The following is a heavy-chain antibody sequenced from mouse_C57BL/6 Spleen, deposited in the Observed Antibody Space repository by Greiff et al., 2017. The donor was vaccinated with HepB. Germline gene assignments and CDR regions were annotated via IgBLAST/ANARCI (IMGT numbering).Heavy chain of an antibody. CDR3: TGPLFYYDYDGDWYFDV. V-gene: IGHV6-3*01. J-gene: IGHJ1*03. CDR1: GFTFSNYW. CDR2: IRLKSDNYAT. Sequence: EVMLVESGGGLVQPGGSMKLSCVASGFTFSNYWMNWVRQSPEKGLEWVAQIRLKSDNYATHYAESVKGRFTISRDDSKSSVYLQMNNLRAEDTGIYYCTGPLFYYDYDGDWYFDVWGTGTTVTVSS. D-gene: IGHD2-4*01.